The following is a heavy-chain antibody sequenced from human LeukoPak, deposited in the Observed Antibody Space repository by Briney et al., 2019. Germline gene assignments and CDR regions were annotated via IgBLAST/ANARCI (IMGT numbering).Heavy chain of an antibody. J-gene: IGHJ3*02. CDR3: ARGLQETLAWLKALSAFDI. CDR2: ISAYNGNT. D-gene: IGHD5-24*01. V-gene: IGHV1-18*01. Sequence: ASVKVSCKASGYTLTNYGFIWARQAPGQGLEWMGWISAYNGNTNYAQKLQGRVTMSTDTSTSTGYMELRSLRSDDTAVYYCARGLQETLAWLKALSAFDIWGQGTMVTASS. CDR1: GYTLTNYG.